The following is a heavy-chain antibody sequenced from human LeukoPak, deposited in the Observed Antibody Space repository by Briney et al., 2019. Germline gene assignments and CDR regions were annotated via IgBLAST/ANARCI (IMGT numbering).Heavy chain of an antibody. D-gene: IGHD5-12*01. CDR3: ARVELIVALPTSFDP. CDR1: GFTFSSYG. CDR2: IRYDGSNK. V-gene: IGHV3-30*02. J-gene: IGHJ5*02. Sequence: SGGSLRLSCAASGFTFSSYGMHWVRQAPGKGLEWVAFIRYDGSNKYYTDSVKGRFTISRDNSKNTLYLQMNSLRAEDTAMYYCARVELIVALPTSFDPWGQGTLVTVSS.